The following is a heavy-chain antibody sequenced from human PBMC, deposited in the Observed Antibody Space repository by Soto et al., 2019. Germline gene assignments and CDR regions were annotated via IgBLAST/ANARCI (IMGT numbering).Heavy chain of an antibody. D-gene: IGHD2-2*01. CDR2: INPNSGGT. V-gene: IGHV1-2*02. Sequence: ASVKVSCKASGYTFTGYYMHWVRQAPGQGLEWMGWINPNSGGTNYAQKFQGRVTMTRDTSISTAYMELSSVTAADTAVYYCARKVVPAAAGYDYWGQGTLVTVPQ. CDR3: ARKVVPAAAGYDY. J-gene: IGHJ4*02. CDR1: GYTFTGYY.